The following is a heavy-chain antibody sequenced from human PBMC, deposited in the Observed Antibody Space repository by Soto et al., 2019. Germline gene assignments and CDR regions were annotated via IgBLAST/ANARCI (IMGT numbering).Heavy chain of an antibody. D-gene: IGHD6-13*01. CDR2: IYYSGST. Sequence: SETLSLTCTVSGGSISSYYWSWIRQPPGKGLEWIGYIYYSGSTNYNPSLKSRVTISVDTSKNQFSLKLSSVTAADTAVYYCASINPGSSSLGFWYFDYWGQGTLVTVSS. V-gene: IGHV4-59*01. CDR1: GGSISSYY. J-gene: IGHJ4*02. CDR3: ASINPGSSSLGFWYFDY.